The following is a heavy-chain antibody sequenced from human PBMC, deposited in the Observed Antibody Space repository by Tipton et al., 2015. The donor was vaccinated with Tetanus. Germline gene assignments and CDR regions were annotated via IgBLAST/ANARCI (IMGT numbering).Heavy chain of an antibody. J-gene: IGHJ4*02. CDR3: AAPLFRSAAGKAY. CDR2: MSPNSGNT. CDR1: GYSFTSYD. D-gene: IGHD6-13*01. V-gene: IGHV1-8*01. Sequence: QVQLVQSGPEVKEPGSSVKVSCKASGYSFTSYDINWVRQATGQGLEWMGWMSPNSGNTGYAQNFQGRVTMTRNTSISTAYMELSSLRSEDTAVYYCAAPLFRSAAGKAYWGQGTLLTVSS.